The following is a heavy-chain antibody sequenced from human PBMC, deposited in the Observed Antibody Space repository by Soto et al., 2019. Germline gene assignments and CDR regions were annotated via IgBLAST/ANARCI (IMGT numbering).Heavy chain of an antibody. CDR3: ARGGHSSSWYRLEAYFFDY. D-gene: IGHD6-13*01. J-gene: IGHJ4*02. CDR2: VWYDGTNK. V-gene: IGHV3-33*01. CDR1: GFTFKSYV. Sequence: QVQLVESGGGVVQPGRSLRLSCEASGFTFKSYVMHWVRQAPGKGLEWVAVVWYDGTNKKYADSVKGRFNIYRDNSKNTLYLQMDSLRAEDTGIYYCARGGHSSSWYRLEAYFFDYWGQGSLVTVSS.